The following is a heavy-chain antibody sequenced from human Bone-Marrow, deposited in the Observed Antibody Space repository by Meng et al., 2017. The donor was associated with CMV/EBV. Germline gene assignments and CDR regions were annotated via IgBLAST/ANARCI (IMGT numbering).Heavy chain of an antibody. J-gene: IGHJ1*01. D-gene: IGHD3-16*01. V-gene: IGHV3-21*01. Sequence: GESLKISCAASGFTFSSYSMNWVRQAPGKGLEWVSSISSSSSYKYYADSVKGRFTISRDNAKNSLYLQMNSLRAEDTAVYYCARDRSGGGDGEYFQHWGQGTLVTVSS. CDR1: GFTFSSYS. CDR2: ISSSSSYK. CDR3: ARDRSGGGDGEYFQH.